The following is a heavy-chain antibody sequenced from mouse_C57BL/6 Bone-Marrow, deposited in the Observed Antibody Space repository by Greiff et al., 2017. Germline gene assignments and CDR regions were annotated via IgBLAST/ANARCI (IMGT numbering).Heavy chain of an antibody. CDR3: ARRAYYSNSYYYAMDY. J-gene: IGHJ4*01. D-gene: IGHD2-5*01. V-gene: IGHV1-54*01. CDR2: INPGSGGT. Sequence: QVQLQQSGAELVRPGTSVKVSCKASGYAFTNYLIEWVKQRPGQGLEWIGVINPGSGGTNYNEKFKGKATLTADKSSSTAYMQLSSLTSEDSAVYFCARRAYYSNSYYYAMDYWGQGTSVTVSS. CDR1: GYAFTNYL.